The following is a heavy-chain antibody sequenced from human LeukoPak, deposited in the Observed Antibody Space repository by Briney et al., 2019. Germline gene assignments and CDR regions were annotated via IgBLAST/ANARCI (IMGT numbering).Heavy chain of an antibody. CDR3: ATHAYGDLCYFDY. D-gene: IGHD4-17*01. J-gene: IGHJ4*02. V-gene: IGHV1-24*01. CDR1: GYTLTELS. CDR2: FDPEDGET. Sequence: ASVKVSCKVSGYTLTELSMHWVRQAPGKGLEWMGGFDPEDGETIYAQKFQDRVTMTEDTSTDTAYMELSSLRSDDTAVYYCATHAYGDLCYFDYWGQGTLVTVSS.